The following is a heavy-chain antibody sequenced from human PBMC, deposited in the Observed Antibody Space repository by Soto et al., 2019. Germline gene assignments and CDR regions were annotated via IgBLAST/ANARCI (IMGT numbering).Heavy chain of an antibody. J-gene: IGHJ4*02. CDR3: ARTYCGGDCYFDFDY. Sequence: QVQLVQSGAEVKKPGASVKVSCKASGYTFTSYAMHWVRQAPGQRLEWMGWINAGNGNTKYPQKFQGRVTITRDTAAGTAYMELSSLRSEDTAVYYCARTYCGGDCYFDFDYWGQGTLVTVSS. CDR1: GYTFTSYA. CDR2: INAGNGNT. V-gene: IGHV1-3*01. D-gene: IGHD2-21*02.